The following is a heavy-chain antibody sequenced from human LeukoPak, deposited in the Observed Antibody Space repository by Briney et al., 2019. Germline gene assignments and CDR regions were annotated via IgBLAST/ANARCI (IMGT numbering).Heavy chain of an antibody. CDR3: ARDFRDDYGDYGAFDI. CDR2: IKQDGSEK. V-gene: IGHV3-7*03. Sequence: GGSLRLSCAASGFTFSSYWMSWVRQAPGKGLEWVANIKQDGSEKYYVDSVKGRFTISRDNAKNSLYLQMNSLRAEDTALYHCARDFRDDYGDYGAFDIWGQGTMVTVSS. D-gene: IGHD4-17*01. J-gene: IGHJ3*02. CDR1: GFTFSSYW.